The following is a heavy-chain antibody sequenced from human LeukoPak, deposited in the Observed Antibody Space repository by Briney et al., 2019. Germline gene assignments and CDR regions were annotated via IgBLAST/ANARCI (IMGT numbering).Heavy chain of an antibody. CDR2: IKSDGST. CDR3: ARAPSEIGGYYPEYFRH. Sequence: GGSLRLSCAASGFTFSSYWMHWVRQAPGKGLVWVLRIKSDGSTNYADSVKGRFTISRDNAKNALSLQMNSLRAEDTGVYYCARAPSEIGGYYPEYFRHWGQGTLVTVSS. V-gene: IGHV3-74*01. D-gene: IGHD3-22*01. CDR1: GFTFSSYW. J-gene: IGHJ1*01.